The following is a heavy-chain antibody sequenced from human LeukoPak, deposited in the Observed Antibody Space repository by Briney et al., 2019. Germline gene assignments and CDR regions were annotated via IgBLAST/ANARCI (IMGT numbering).Heavy chain of an antibody. J-gene: IGHJ6*02. D-gene: IGHD2-21*02. CDR2: ISGSGGST. V-gene: IGHV3-23*01. CDR1: GFTFSSYA. Sequence: GGSLRLSCAASGFTFSSYAMSWVRQAPGKGLEWVSAISGSGGSTYYADAVKGRFTISRDNSKNTLYLQMNSLRAEDTAVYYCARECGGDCYSGFDYYGMDVWGQGTTVTVSS. CDR3: ARECGGDCYSGFDYYGMDV.